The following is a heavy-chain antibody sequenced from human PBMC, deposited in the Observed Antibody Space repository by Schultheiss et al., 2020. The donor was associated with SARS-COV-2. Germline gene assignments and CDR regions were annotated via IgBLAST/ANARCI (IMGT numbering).Heavy chain of an antibody. CDR1: GYTFSSYG. D-gene: IGHD3-22*01. J-gene: IGHJ4*02. CDR2: IIPILGIA. CDR3: ARDPPYYYDSSGYFDY. Sequence: SVKVSCKASGYTFSSYGISWVRQAPGQGLEWMGRIIPILGIANYAQKFRGRVTITSDRSVSTAYMELRSLRSDDTAVYYCARDPPYYYDSSGYFDYWGQGTLVTVSS. V-gene: IGHV1-69*04.